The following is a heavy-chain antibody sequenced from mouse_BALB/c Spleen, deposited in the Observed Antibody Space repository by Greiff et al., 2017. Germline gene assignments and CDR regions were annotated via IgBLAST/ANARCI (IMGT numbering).Heavy chain of an antibody. CDR2: INSNGGST. Sequence: EVKLVESGGGLVQPGGSLKLSCAASGFTFSSYGMSWVRQTPDKRLELVATINSNGGSTYYPDSVKGRFTISRDNAKNTLYLQMSSLKSEDTAMYYCARVYGYYFDYWGQGTTLTVSS. CDR3: ARVYGYYFDY. J-gene: IGHJ2*01. CDR1: GFTFSSYG. D-gene: IGHD2-2*01. V-gene: IGHV5-6-3*01.